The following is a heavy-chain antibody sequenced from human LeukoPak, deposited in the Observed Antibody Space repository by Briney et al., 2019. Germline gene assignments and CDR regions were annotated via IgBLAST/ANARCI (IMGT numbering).Heavy chain of an antibody. CDR2: ISFDGSNK. Sequence: PGGSLRLSCAASVFTFTIYAMYWVRQAPGKGLEWVAVISFDGSNKFYADSVKGRFTISRDNSKNTLYLQMNSLRPEDTAVYYCARALSNSGSVLFWGQGTLVTVSS. V-gene: IGHV3-30-3*01. CDR3: ARALSNSGSVLF. J-gene: IGHJ4*02. D-gene: IGHD6-19*01. CDR1: VFTFTIYA.